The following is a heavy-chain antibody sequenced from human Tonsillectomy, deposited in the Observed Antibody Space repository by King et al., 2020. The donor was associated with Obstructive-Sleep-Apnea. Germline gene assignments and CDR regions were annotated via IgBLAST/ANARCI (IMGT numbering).Heavy chain of an antibody. CDR2: ISSSSGTM. V-gene: IGHV3-48*01. D-gene: IGHD6-13*01. CDR3: ARDGPYSSSLYPEYFQH. J-gene: IGHJ1*01. Sequence: VQLVESGGGLVQPGGSLRLSCAASGFTFSSYSMNWVRQAPGKGLEWVSYISSSSGTMYYADSVKGRFTISRDNAKNSLYLQMDSLRAEDTAVYYCARDGPYSSSLYPEYFQHWGQGTLVTVSS. CDR1: GFTFSSYS.